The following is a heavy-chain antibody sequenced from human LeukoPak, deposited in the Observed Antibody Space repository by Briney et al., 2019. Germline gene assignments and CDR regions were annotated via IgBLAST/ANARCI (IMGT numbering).Heavy chain of an antibody. V-gene: IGHV3-30*03. Sequence: GGSLRLSCAASGFTFSSYGMHWVRQAPGKGLEWVAVISYDGSNKYYAVSVKGRFTISRDNSKNTLYLQMNSLRAEDTAVYYCARGLLETPTSYFDYWGQGTLVTVSS. CDR2: ISYDGSNK. J-gene: IGHJ4*02. CDR1: GFTFSSYG. CDR3: ARGLLETPTSYFDY. D-gene: IGHD4-23*01.